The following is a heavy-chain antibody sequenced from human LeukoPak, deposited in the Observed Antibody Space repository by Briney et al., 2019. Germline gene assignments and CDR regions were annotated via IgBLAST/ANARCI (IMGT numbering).Heavy chain of an antibody. CDR2: IKSDGAGT. CDR3: ARGGGGTYYDILTGYYLPHYFDY. J-gene: IGHJ4*02. CDR1: GFSFSSFW. Sequence: GGSLRLSCAASGFSFSSFWMHWVRQAPGKGLVWVSGIKSDGAGTSYVDSVKGRFTISRDNAKNSLYLQMNSLRAEDTALYYCARGGGGTYYDILTGYYLPHYFDYWGQGTLVTVSS. V-gene: IGHV3-74*01. D-gene: IGHD3-9*01.